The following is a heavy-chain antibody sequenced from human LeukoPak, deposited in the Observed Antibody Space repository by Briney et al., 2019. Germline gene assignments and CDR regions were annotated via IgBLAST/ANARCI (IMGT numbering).Heavy chain of an antibody. CDR1: GDSISSSSHY. Sequence: SETLSLTCTVSGDSISSSSHYWGWIRQPPGKVLEWIGTVYYSGSTNYNPSLKSRVTISVDTSKNQFSLKLSSVTAADTAVYYCARLGGFVWFGNYYYYMDVWGKGTTVTISS. J-gene: IGHJ6*03. CDR3: ARLGGFVWFGNYYYYMDV. D-gene: IGHD3-10*01. V-gene: IGHV4-39*07. CDR2: VYYSGST.